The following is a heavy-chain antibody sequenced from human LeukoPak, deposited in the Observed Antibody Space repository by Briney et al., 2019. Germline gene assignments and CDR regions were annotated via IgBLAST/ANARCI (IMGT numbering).Heavy chain of an antibody. V-gene: IGHV1-46*01. Sequence: ASVKVSCKASGYTFTSFFIHWVRQAPGQGLEWMGLINPSGSTTRYAQKFQGSVTMTTDTSTSTVYMELSSLRSEDTAVYYCARAGSGWSPSAYYFDHWGQGTLVTVSS. CDR2: INPSGSTT. CDR1: GYTFTSFF. J-gene: IGHJ4*02. D-gene: IGHD6-19*01. CDR3: ARAGSGWSPSAYYFDH.